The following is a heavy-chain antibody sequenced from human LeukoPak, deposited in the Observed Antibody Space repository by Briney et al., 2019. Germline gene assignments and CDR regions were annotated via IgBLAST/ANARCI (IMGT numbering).Heavy chain of an antibody. CDR1: GGTFSSYA. Sequence: SVKVSCKASGGTFSSYAISWVRQAPGQGLEWMGGIIPIFGTANYAQKVQGRVTITTDESTSTGYMELSSLRSEDTAVYYCARDTEIVTGAFDIWGQGTMVTVSS. D-gene: IGHD3-22*01. CDR3: ARDTEIVTGAFDI. J-gene: IGHJ3*02. V-gene: IGHV1-69*05. CDR2: IIPIFGTA.